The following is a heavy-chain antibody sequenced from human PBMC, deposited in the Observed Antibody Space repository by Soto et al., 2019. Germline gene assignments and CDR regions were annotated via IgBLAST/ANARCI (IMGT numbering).Heavy chain of an antibody. CDR3: ARDRGVRGPGGMDV. V-gene: IGHV3-13*01. CDR2: IGTAGDT. J-gene: IGHJ6*02. CDR1: GFTFSSYD. D-gene: IGHD3-10*01. Sequence: ESGGGLVQPGGSLRLSCAASGFTFSSYDMHWVRQATGKGLEWVSAIGTAGDTYYPGSVKGRFTISRENAKNYLYLQMNSLRAGDTAVYYCARDRGVRGPGGMDVWGQGTTVTVSS.